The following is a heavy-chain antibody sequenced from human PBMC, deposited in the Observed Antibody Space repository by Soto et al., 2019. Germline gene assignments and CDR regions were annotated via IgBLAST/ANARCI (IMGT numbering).Heavy chain of an antibody. J-gene: IGHJ4*02. CDR2: INHSGST. V-gene: IGHV4-34*01. CDR1: GESMSSYY. Sequence: SATLTLACTVSGESMSSYYWSWIRQPPGKGLEWIGEINHSGSTTYNPSLKSRVTISVDTSKNQFSLKLSSVTTADTAVYYCASSSVDGTVFDYWGQGTLVTVSS. CDR3: ASSSVDGTVFDY. D-gene: IGHD1-1*01.